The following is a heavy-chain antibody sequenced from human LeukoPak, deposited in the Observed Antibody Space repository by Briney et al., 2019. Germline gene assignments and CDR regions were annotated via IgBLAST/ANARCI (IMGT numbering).Heavy chain of an antibody. CDR3: AKGLAVSGTYFDY. CDR2: ISTDGGST. D-gene: IGHD1-26*01. Sequence: GGSLRLSCAASGFTFSNYAMNWVRQAPGRGLEWVSTISTDGGSTYYTDSVRGRFTISRDNSKSTLYLQINSLRAEDTALYYCAKGLAVSGTYFDYWGQGTLVTVSS. CDR1: GFTFSNYA. V-gene: IGHV3-23*01. J-gene: IGHJ4*02.